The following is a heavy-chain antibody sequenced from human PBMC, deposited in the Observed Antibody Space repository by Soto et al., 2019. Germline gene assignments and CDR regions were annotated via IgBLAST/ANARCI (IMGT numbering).Heavy chain of an antibody. CDR2: IIPIFGTA. CDR1: GGTFSSYA. D-gene: IGHD3-10*01. Sequence: ASVKVSCKASGGTFSSYAISWVRQAPGQGLEWMGGIIPIFGTAKYAQKFQGRVTMTSDTSISTVYMELSSLTSDDTAVYYCARGGAWWDILYGALDIWGQGTLVTVSS. CDR3: ARGGAWWDILYGALDI. V-gene: IGHV1-69*05. J-gene: IGHJ3*02.